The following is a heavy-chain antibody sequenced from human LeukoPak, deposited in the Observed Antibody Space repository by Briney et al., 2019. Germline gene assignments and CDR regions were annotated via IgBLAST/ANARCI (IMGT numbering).Heavy chain of an antibody. CDR3: ARVGGWYSYYYYMDV. CDR1: GFTFDDHG. CDR2: ISSSSSYI. V-gene: IGHV3-21*01. D-gene: IGHD6-19*01. Sequence: GGSLRLSCAASGFTFDDHGMNWVRQAPGKGLEWVSSISSSSSYIYYADSVKGRFTISRDNAKNSLYLQMNSLRAEDTAVYYCARVGGWYSYYYYMDVWGKGTTVTVSS. J-gene: IGHJ6*03.